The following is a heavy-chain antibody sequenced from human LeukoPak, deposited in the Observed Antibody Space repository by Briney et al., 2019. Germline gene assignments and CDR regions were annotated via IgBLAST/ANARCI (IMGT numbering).Heavy chain of an antibody. CDR2: INHSGST. Sequence: GSLRLSCAASGFTVSGIYMSWIRQPPGKGLEWIGEINHSGSTNYNPSLKSRVTISVDTSKNQFSLKLSSVTAADTAVYYCAGARLEGSGDLVLFDYWGQGTLVTVSS. D-gene: IGHD3-10*01. J-gene: IGHJ4*02. V-gene: IGHV4-34*01. CDR1: GFTVSGIY. CDR3: AGARLEGSGDLVLFDY.